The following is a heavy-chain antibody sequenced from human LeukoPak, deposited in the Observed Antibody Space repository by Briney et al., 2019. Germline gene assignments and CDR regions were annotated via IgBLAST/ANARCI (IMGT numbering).Heavy chain of an antibody. J-gene: IGHJ4*02. D-gene: IGHD6-13*01. Sequence: GGSLRLSCAASGFTFSSYGMHWVRQAPGKGPEWVAVIWYDGSNKYYADSVKGRFTISRDNSKNTLYLQMNSLRAEDTAVYYCARDLGQQLVRGFDYWGQGTLVTVSS. CDR2: IWYDGSNK. V-gene: IGHV3-33*01. CDR3: ARDLGQQLVRGFDY. CDR1: GFTFSSYG.